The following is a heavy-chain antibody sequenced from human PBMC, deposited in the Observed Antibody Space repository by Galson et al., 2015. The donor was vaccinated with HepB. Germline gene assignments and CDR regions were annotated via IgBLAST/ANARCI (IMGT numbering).Heavy chain of an antibody. V-gene: IGHV3-23*01. CDR3: VKDLFAGQSDY. CDR1: EFFFSGNA. D-gene: IGHD2-21*01. Sequence: SLRLSCAASEFFFSGNAMSWVRQAPGTGLEWVSAIGSDFNTHYKDSVKGRFTISRDNSRNTLYLQMSGLRAEDTALYYCVKDLFAGQSDYWGQGTLVTVSS. CDR2: IGSDFNT. J-gene: IGHJ4*02.